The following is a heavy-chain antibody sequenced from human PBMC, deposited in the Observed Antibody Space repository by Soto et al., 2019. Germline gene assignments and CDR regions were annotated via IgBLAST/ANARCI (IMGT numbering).Heavy chain of an antibody. CDR1: GDSVTSVSDY. J-gene: IGHJ6*02. CDR3: ARGVGFGYYYYHMDL. CDR2: IYYSGSA. D-gene: IGHD3-10*01. Sequence: SETLSLTCTVSGDSVTSVSDYWSWIRQPPGKGLEWIGYIYYSGSAGYNPSLGSRVTISIDTSKNQFSLKLTSVTAADTAVYYCARGVGFGYYYYHMDLWGQGTTVTVSS. V-gene: IGHV4-61*01.